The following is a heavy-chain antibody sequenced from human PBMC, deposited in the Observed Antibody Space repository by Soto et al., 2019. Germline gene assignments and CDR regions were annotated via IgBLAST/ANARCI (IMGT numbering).Heavy chain of an antibody. CDR2: IYSGGIT. D-gene: IGHD1-26*01. Sequence: EVQLVESGGGLVQPGGSLRLSCAASGFTVSSNYMSWVRQAPGKGLEWVSVIYSGGITYYANSVKGRFTISRHNSKTTLYLQMNSLRAEDTAVYYCASYFYYYYYMDVWGKGTTVTVSS. CDR3: ASYFYYYYYMDV. J-gene: IGHJ6*03. CDR1: GFTVSSNY. V-gene: IGHV3-53*04.